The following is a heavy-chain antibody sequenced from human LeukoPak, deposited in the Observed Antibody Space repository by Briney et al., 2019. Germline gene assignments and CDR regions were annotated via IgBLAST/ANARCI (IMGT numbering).Heavy chain of an antibody. CDR2: ISGSGGST. J-gene: IGHJ4*02. D-gene: IGHD2-2*01. V-gene: IGHV3-23*01. Sequence: PGGSLRLSCAASGFTFSSYAMSWVRQAPGKGLEWVSAISGSGGSTYYADSVKGRFTISRDNSKNTLYLQMNSLRAEDTAVYYCAKGCSSTSCYGLFDYWGQETLVTVSS. CDR3: AKGCSSTSCYGLFDY. CDR1: GFTFSSYA.